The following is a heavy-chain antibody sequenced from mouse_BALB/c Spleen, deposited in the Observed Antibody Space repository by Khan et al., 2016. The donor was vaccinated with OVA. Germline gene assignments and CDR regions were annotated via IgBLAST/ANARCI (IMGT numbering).Heavy chain of an antibody. Sequence: EVQLQESGPSLVKPSQTLSLTCSVTGDSITSGFWNWIRKFPGNKFEYMGYVTYSGNTYYNPSLKSRISITRETSKSQYYLQLNSVTTEDTATYFCARSYGSGTMDYWGQGTSVTVSS. V-gene: IGHV3-8*02. J-gene: IGHJ4*01. CDR1: GDSITSGF. CDR3: ARSYGSGTMDY. CDR2: VTYSGNT. D-gene: IGHD1-1*01.